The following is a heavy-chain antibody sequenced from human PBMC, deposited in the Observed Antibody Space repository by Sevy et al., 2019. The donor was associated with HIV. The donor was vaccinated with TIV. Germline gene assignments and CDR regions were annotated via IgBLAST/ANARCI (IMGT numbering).Heavy chain of an antibody. CDR2: ISGSGGST. V-gene: IGHV3-23*01. CDR3: AKDKGTMIVVVISYYYYGMDV. Sequence: GGFLRLSCAASGFTFSSYAMSWVRQAPGKGLEWVSAISGSGGSTYYADSVKGRFTISRDNSKNTLYLQMNSLRAEDTAVYYCAKDKGTMIVVVISYYYYGMDVWGQGTTVTVSS. D-gene: IGHD3-22*01. CDR1: GFTFSSYA. J-gene: IGHJ6*02.